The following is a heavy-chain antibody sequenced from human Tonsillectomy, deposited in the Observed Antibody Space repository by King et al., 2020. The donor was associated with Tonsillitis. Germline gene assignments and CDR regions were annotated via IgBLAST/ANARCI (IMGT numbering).Heavy chain of an antibody. J-gene: IGHJ4*02. D-gene: IGHD5-12*01. V-gene: IGHV3-15*01. CDR2: IKSKTDGGTA. Sequence: VQLVESGGGLVKPGGSLRLSCAASGFTFSNAWMSWVRQAPGKGLEWVGRIKSKTDGGTADYAAPVKGRFTLSRDEAKKTLYLQMNSLKTEDTAVFYCATDSSGHGFDYWGQGTLVTVSS. CDR1: GFTFSNAW. CDR3: ATDSSGHGFDY.